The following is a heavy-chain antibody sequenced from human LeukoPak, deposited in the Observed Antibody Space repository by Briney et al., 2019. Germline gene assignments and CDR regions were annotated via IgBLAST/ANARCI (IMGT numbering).Heavy chain of an antibody. Sequence: PGGSLRLSCAASGFTFSSYGMHWVRQAPGKGLEWVAVISYDGSNKYYADSVKGRFTISRDNVKNSLYLQMNSLRVEDTAVYYCARIYLKQASASWGQGTLVTVPS. J-gene: IGHJ5*02. CDR2: ISYDGSNK. D-gene: IGHD3-10*01. CDR1: GFTFSSYG. V-gene: IGHV3-30*03. CDR3: ARIYLKQASAS.